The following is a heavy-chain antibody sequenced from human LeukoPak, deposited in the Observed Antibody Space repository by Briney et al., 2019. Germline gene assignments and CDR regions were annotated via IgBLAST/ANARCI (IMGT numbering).Heavy chain of an antibody. V-gene: IGHV1-69*04. J-gene: IGHJ4*02. D-gene: IGHD2-15*01. CDR2: IIPILGIA. CDR3: ARGHCSGGSCYPGDY. CDR1: GGTFSSYA. Sequence: ASVKVSCKASGGTFSSYAISWVRQAPGQGLEWMGRIIPILGIANYAQKFQGRVTITADKSTSTAYMELSSLRSEDTAVYYCARGHCSGGSCYPGDYWGQGTLVTASS.